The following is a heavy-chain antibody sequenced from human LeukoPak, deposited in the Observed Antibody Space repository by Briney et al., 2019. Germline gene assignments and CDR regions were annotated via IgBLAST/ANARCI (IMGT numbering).Heavy chain of an antibody. Sequence: NPSETLSLTCTVSGGSISSYYWSWIRQPPGKGLEWIGYIYYSGSTNYNPSLKSRVTISVDTSKNQFSLKLSSVTAADTAVYYCARVLGEVDWYFDLWGRGTLVTVSS. CDR2: IYYSGST. V-gene: IGHV4-59*08. CDR1: GGSISSYY. CDR3: ARVLGEVDWYFDL. J-gene: IGHJ2*01.